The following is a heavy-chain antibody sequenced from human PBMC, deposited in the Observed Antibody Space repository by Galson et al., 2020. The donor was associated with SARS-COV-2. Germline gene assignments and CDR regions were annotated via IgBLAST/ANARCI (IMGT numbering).Heavy chain of an antibody. CDR3: SRVGTRSGWKYYFDY. CDR2: INSDGSST. J-gene: IGHJ4*02. D-gene: IGHD6-19*01. CDR1: GFTFSSSW. Sequence: ASLRLYCAASGFTFSSSWMHWVRQAPGKGLVWVSRINSDGSSTSYADSVKGRFTISRDNAKNTLYLQMNSLRAEDTAVYYCSRVGTRSGWKYYFDYWGQGTLVTVSS. V-gene: IGHV3-74*01.